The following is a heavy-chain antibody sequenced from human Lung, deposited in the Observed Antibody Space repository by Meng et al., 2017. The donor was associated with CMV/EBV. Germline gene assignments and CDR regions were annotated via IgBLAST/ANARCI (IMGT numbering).Heavy chain of an antibody. V-gene: IGHV3-21*01. Sequence: GESLKISCAASGFTFSRYTMNWVRQAPEKGPEWVSSISNGGAYIYYADSVKGRFTISRDNAQNSLYLQMNSLRAEDTAVYYCARDVSPRSSVYFAIYYFYALDVWXQGTXVTVSS. CDR3: ARDVSPRSSVYFAIYYFYALDV. D-gene: IGHD5/OR15-5a*01. CDR1: GFTFSRYT. CDR2: ISNGGAYI. J-gene: IGHJ6*02.